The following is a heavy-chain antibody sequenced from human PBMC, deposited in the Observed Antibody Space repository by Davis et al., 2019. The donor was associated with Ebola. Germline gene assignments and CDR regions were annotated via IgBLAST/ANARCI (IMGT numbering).Heavy chain of an antibody. CDR2: IYFSGST. CDR1: GGSISRGDYY. D-gene: IGHD4-23*01. CDR3: ARVPIVGGNSN. J-gene: IGHJ3*01. V-gene: IGHV4-30-4*01. Sequence: MPSETLSLTCTVSGGSISRGDYYWSWIRQPPGKGLEWIGYIYFSGSTYYNPSLKSPVTMSVDTSKNQFSLNLSSVTAADTAVYYCARVPIVGGNSNWGQGTVVTVSS.